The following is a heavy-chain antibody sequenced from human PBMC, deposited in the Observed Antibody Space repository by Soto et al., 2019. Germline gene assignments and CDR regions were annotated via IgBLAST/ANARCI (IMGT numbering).Heavy chain of an antibody. V-gene: IGHV4-34*01. CDR3: VRIRYQLPSSVLWLDP. J-gene: IGHJ5*02. CDR1: GGFLSESY. CDR2: INHVGGT. D-gene: IGHD3-16*01. Sequence: SETLSLTCAVYGGFLSESYWTWIRQPRGKGLEWIGEINHVGGTNYNPSLKSRVTMSVDTSQNQFSLRLISVTAADTAMYFCVRIRYQLPSSVLWLDPWGQGTPATVSS.